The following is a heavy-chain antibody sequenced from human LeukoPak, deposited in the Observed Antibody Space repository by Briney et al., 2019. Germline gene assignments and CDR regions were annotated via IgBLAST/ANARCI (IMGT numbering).Heavy chain of an antibody. Sequence: GASVKASCKASGYTFTGYYMHWVRQAPGQGLEWMGWINPNSGGTNYAQKFQGRVTMTRDTSISTAYMELSRLRSDDTAVYYCARESTTVTTFGPYYYYGMDVWGQGTTVTVSS. CDR2: INPNSGGT. CDR1: GYTFTGYY. V-gene: IGHV1-2*02. CDR3: ARESTTVTTFGPYYYYGMDV. D-gene: IGHD4-17*01. J-gene: IGHJ6*02.